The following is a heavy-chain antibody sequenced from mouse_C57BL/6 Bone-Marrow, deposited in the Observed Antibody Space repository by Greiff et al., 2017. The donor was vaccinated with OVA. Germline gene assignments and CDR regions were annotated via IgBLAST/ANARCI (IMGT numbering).Heavy chain of an antibody. CDR3: ARPPITTVVAPYAMDY. CDR2: IHPNSGST. D-gene: IGHD1-1*01. V-gene: IGHV1-64*01. CDR1: GYTFTSYW. J-gene: IGHJ4*01. Sequence: QVQLQQPGAELVKPGASVKLSCKASGYTFTSYWMHWVKQRPGQGLEWIGMIHPNSGSTNYNEKFKSKATLTVDKSSSTAYMQLSSLTSEDSAVYYCARPPITTVVAPYAMDYWGQGTSVTVSS.